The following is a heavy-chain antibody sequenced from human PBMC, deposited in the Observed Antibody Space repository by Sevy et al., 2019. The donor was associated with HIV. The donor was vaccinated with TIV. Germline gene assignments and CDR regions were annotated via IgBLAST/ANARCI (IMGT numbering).Heavy chain of an antibody. CDR2: IIGSGGRT. CDR1: GFTFSSYA. D-gene: IGHD4-17*01. V-gene: IGHV3-23*01. J-gene: IGHJ4*02. CDR3: AKDGHDYGDFDFIY. Sequence: GGSLRLSCAASGFTFSSYAMSWVRQSPGKGLEWVSCIIGSGGRTYYAESVKGRFTISRDNAKNTLYLQMNNLRAEDTAVYHCAKDGHDYGDFDFIYWGQGTLVTVSS.